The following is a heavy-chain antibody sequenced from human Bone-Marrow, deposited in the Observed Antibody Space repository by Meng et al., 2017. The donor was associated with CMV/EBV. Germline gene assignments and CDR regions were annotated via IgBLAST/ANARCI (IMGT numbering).Heavy chain of an antibody. CDR3: ARDVRLCSSTSCYIGFDY. V-gene: IGHV3-30*12. J-gene: IGHJ4*02. Sequence: GESLKISCAASGFTFSSYSLHWVRQAPGKGLEWVAVKSYDGSNKCYTVSVKGRFTISRDSSKNTLYLQMNSLRAEDTAVYYCARDVRLCSSTSCYIGFDYCGQGTLVTASS. D-gene: IGHD2-2*02. CDR1: GFTFSSYS. CDR2: KSYDGSNK.